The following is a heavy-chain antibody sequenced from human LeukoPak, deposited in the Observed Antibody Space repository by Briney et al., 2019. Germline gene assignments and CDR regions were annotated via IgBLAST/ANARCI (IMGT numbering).Heavy chain of an antibody. CDR3: AKSNSPFLCPDY. J-gene: IGHJ4*02. V-gene: IGHV3-23*01. CDR2: ISGSGGST. CDR1: GFTFSTYA. Sequence: PGGSLRLSCAASGFTFSTYAMSWVRQAPGKGLEWVSAISGSGGSTYYADSVKGRFTISRDNSKNTLFLQMNSLRAEDTAVYYCAKSNSPFLCPDYWGQGTLVAVSS. D-gene: IGHD2/OR15-2a*01.